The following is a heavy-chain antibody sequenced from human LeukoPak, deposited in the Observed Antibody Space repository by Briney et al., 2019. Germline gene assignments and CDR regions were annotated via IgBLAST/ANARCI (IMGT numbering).Heavy chain of an antibody. J-gene: IGHJ3*02. V-gene: IGHV3-7*01. CDR3: AREYGDHAFDI. CDR2: IKQDGSEK. Sequence: GGSLRLSCAASGFTFDDYGMSWVRQAPGKGLEWVANIKQDGSEKYYVDSVKGRFTISRDNAKNSLYLQMNSLRAEDTAVYYCAREYGDHAFDIWGQGTMVTVSS. CDR1: GFTFDDYG. D-gene: IGHD4-17*01.